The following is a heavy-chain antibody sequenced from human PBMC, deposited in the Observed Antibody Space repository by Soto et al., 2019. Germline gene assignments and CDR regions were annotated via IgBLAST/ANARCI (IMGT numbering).Heavy chain of an antibody. CDR3: ARHHESGWYGY. V-gene: IGHV4-39*01. J-gene: IGHJ4*02. D-gene: IGHD6-19*01. Sequence: QLQLQESGPGLVKPSETLSLTCTVSGGSIDKSTYYWCWIRQPPGKALEWIGSIYYSGSTYYYPSFKSRVTLSVDTSRNQFSLKLSSVTAADTAVYYCARHHESGWYGYWGQGTLVTVSS. CDR2: IYYSGST. CDR1: GGSIDKSTYY.